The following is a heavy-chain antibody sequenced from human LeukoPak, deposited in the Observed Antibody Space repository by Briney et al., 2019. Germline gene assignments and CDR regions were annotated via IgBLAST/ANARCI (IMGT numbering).Heavy chain of an antibody. CDR2: IRYDGSNK. CDR1: GFTFSSHG. Sequence: GGSLRLSCAASGFTFSSHGMHWVRQAPGKGLEWVAFIRYDGSNKYYADSVKGRFTISRDNSKNTLYLQMNSLRAEDTAVYYCAKLDFYCSSTSCQFDYWGQGTLVTVSS. CDR3: AKLDFYCSSTSCQFDY. V-gene: IGHV3-30*02. D-gene: IGHD2-2*01. J-gene: IGHJ4*02.